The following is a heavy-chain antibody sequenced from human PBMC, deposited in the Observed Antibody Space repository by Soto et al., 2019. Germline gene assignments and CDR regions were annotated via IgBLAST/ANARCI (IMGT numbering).Heavy chain of an antibody. CDR2: INHSGST. J-gene: IGHJ6*02. CDR3: ARGRYYGSGSSGMDV. Sequence: SETLSLTCAVYGGSFSGYYWSWIRQPPGKGLEWIGEINHSGSTNYNPSLKSRVTISVDTSKNQFSLKLSSVTAADTAVYYCARGRYYGSGSSGMDVWGQGTTVTVSS. D-gene: IGHD3-10*01. CDR1: GGSFSGYY. V-gene: IGHV4-34*01.